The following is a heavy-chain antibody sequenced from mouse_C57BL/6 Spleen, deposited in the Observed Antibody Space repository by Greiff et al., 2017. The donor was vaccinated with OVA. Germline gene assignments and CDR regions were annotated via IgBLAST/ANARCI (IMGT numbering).Heavy chain of an antibody. J-gene: IGHJ1*03. D-gene: IGHD2-12*01. Sequence: VQLQQSGPELVKPGASVKISCKASGYSFTGYYMNWVKQSPEKSLEWIGEINPSTGGTTYYQKFKAKATLTVDKSSSTAYMQLKSLTSEDSAVYYCARPYRGYFDVWGTGTTVTVSS. CDR3: ARPYRGYFDV. V-gene: IGHV1-42*01. CDR1: GYSFTGYY. CDR2: INPSTGGT.